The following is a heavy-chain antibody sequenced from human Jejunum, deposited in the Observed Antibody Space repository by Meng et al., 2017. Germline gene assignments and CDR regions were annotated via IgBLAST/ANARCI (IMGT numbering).Heavy chain of an antibody. D-gene: IGHD1-26*01. CDR1: GGSISTSDW. CDR3: AREWSGSYRHFDY. CDR2: IHHSGST. Sequence: QGQLQESGPGLRKPSGTLSLTCAVSGGSISTSDWWSWVRQPPGKGLEWIGEIHHSGSTNYNPSLKSRVTISVDKSKNQFSLKLNSVTAADTAVYYCAREWSGSYRHFDYWGQGTLVTVSS. J-gene: IGHJ4*02. V-gene: IGHV4-4*02.